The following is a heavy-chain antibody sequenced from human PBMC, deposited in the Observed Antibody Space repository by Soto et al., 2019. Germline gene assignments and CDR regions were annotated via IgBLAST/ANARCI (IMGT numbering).Heavy chain of an antibody. D-gene: IGHD3-10*01. CDR1: GGSMSPYF. Sequence: PWETLSLTCSASGGSMSPYFWRWFRLSPGKGMEWIGYIYYLGSTDYNPSLKSRVTISVDTSKRQFSLRLTSVTAADTAVYYCARDGYDGSGSPYPAYWGPGTQVTGS. CDR3: ARDGYDGSGSPYPAY. V-gene: IGHV4-59*01. CDR2: IYYLGST. J-gene: IGHJ4*02.